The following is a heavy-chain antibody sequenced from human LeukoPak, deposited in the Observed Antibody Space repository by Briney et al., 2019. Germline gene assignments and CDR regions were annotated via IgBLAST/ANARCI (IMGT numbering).Heavy chain of an antibody. Sequence: GGSLRLSCAASGFTFSSYSMNWVRQAPGKGLEWVSSISSSSSYIYYADSVKGRFTISRDNAKNSLYLQMNSLRAEDTAVYCCASLPGAVAGVEFWGQGTLVTVSS. V-gene: IGHV3-21*01. CDR2: ISSSSSYI. CDR3: ASLPGAVAGVEF. J-gene: IGHJ4*02. D-gene: IGHD6-19*01. CDR1: GFTFSSYS.